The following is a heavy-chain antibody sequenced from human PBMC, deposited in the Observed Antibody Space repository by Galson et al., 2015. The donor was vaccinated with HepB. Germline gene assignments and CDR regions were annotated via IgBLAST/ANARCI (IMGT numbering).Heavy chain of an antibody. V-gene: IGHV1-46*01. Sequence: SVKVSCKASGYTFSSCYMHWVRQAPGQGLEWMAIINPSGTSATYAQKFQGRVTVTSDTSTSTVYMEVSSLRSEDTGVYYCARENPLVVPAARGYFDFWGQGTLVTVSS. CDR3: ARENPLVVPAARGYFDF. CDR1: GYTFSSCY. D-gene: IGHD2-2*01. J-gene: IGHJ4*02. CDR2: INPSGTSA.